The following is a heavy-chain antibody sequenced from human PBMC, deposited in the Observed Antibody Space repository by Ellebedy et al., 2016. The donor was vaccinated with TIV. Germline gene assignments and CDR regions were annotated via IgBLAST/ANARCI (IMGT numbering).Heavy chain of an antibody. Sequence: GESLKISXAAPGFNFSAYWMQWVRHAPGEGLVSVSRITPDGTTTYADSVKGRFTISRDNAKNTLYLQMNSLRAEDTAVYYCARGHPTTMNSLMGYWGQGTLVTVSS. V-gene: IGHV3-74*01. CDR3: ARGHPTTMNSLMGY. CDR2: ITPDGTT. J-gene: IGHJ4*02. CDR1: GFNFSAYW. D-gene: IGHD4-17*01.